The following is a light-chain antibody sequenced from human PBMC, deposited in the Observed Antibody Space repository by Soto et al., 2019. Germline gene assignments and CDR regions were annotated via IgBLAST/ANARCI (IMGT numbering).Light chain of an antibody. V-gene: IGKV1-5*01. J-gene: IGKJ2*01. Sequence: IQLTQSPSFVSASVGDRVAITCRASQNLGKWLAWYQHKAGKAPKLLVFDASNLQDGVPSRFSGTGSGTECTLTISGLQPDDFGTYYCQQYEHSYSFGQGTTVDIK. CDR1: QNLGKW. CDR3: QQYEHSYS. CDR2: DAS.